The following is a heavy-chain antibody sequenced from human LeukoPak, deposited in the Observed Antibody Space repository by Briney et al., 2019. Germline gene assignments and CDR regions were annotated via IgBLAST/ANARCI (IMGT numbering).Heavy chain of an antibody. Sequence: PGGSLRLSCAASGFTFSSYGMHWVRQAPGKGLEWVAFIRYDGSNKYYADSVKGRFTISRDNSKNTLYLQMNSLRAEDTAAYYCAKDYYGSGSYGFYMDVWGKGTTVTISS. CDR2: IRYDGSNK. V-gene: IGHV3-30*02. J-gene: IGHJ6*03. CDR3: AKDYYGSGSYGFYMDV. CDR1: GFTFSSYG. D-gene: IGHD3-10*01.